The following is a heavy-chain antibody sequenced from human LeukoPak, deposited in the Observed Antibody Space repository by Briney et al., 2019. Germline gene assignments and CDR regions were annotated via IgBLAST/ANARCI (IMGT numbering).Heavy chain of an antibody. CDR3: AYIVVVPAADPPFDY. CDR1: GFTFSSYG. Sequence: GGSLRLSCAASGFTFSSYGMHWVRQAPGKGLEWVAFIRYDGSNKYYADSVKGRFTISRDNSKNTLYLQMNSLRAEDTAVYYCAYIVVVPAADPPFDYWGQGTLVTVSS. V-gene: IGHV3-30*02. D-gene: IGHD2-2*01. J-gene: IGHJ4*02. CDR2: IRYDGSNK.